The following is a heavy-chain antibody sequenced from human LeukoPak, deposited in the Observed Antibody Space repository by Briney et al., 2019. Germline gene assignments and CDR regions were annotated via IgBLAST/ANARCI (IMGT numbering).Heavy chain of an antibody. J-gene: IGHJ3*02. CDR1: GGTFSSYA. CDR2: INPNSGGT. D-gene: IGHD3-10*01. CDR3: ARASWFGELSDAFDI. Sequence: GASVKVSCKASGGTFSSYAISWVRQAPGQGLEWMGWINPNSGGTNYAQKFQGRVTMTRDTSITTAYMELSRLRSDDTAVYYCARASWFGELSDAFDIWGQGTMVTVSS. V-gene: IGHV1-2*02.